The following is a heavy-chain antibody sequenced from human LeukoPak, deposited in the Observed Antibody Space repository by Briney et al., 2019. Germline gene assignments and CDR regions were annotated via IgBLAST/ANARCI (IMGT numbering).Heavy chain of an antibody. CDR3: ARGSLDIVVVPAAKGYYFDY. V-gene: IGHV4-4*02. CDR1: GGPISSSNW. D-gene: IGHD2-2*03. CDR2: IYHSGST. Sequence: SETLFLTCAVSGGPISSSNWWSWVRQPPGKGLEWIGEIYHSGSTNYNPSLKSRVTISVDKSKNQFSLKLSSVTAADTAVYYCARGSLDIVVVPAAKGYYFDYWGQGTLVTVSS. J-gene: IGHJ4*02.